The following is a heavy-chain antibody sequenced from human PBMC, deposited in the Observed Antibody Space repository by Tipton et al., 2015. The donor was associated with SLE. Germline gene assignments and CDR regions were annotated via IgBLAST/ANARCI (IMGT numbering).Heavy chain of an antibody. CDR1: GFTFDDYA. Sequence: SLRLSCAASGFTFDDYAMHWVRQAPGKGLEWVSGIGWNSGSIDYADSVKGRFTISRDDAKNSLYLQMNSLRAEDTALYFCAKGRGSLIYYYGMDVWGQGTTVTVS. D-gene: IGHD3-10*01. V-gene: IGHV3-9*01. J-gene: IGHJ6*02. CDR3: AKGRGSLIYYYGMDV. CDR2: IGWNSGSI.